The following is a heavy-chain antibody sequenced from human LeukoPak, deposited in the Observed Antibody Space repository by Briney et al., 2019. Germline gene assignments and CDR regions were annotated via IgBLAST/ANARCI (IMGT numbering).Heavy chain of an antibody. CDR1: GYSISSGYY. CDR3: ARQTHWFDP. Sequence: PSETLSLTCTVSGYSISSGYYWGWIRQPPGKGLEWIGSIYHSGSTYYNPSLKSRVTISVDTSKNQFSLKLSSVTAADTAVYYCARQTHWFDPWGQGTLVTVSS. CDR2: IYHSGST. V-gene: IGHV4-38-2*02. J-gene: IGHJ5*02.